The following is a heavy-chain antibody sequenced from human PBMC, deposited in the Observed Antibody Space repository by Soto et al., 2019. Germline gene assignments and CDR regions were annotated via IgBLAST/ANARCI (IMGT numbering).Heavy chain of an antibody. J-gene: IGHJ5*02. Sequence: PGPQVKVSCKASGGTFSSYTINWVRQAPGQGLEWMGGIIPIFGTTNYAKKFQGRVTITADESTSTAYMELSSLRSEDTAVYYCGRYASSGNNSVCYTFDPWGQGTLVTVSS. CDR3: GRYASSGNNSVCYTFDP. CDR2: IIPIFGTT. V-gene: IGHV1-69*01. D-gene: IGHD6-19*01. CDR1: GGTFSSYT.